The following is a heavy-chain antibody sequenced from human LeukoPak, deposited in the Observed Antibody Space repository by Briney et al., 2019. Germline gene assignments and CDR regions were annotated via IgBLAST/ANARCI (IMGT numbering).Heavy chain of an antibody. CDR1: GGSINNYY. J-gene: IGHJ6*02. V-gene: IGHV4-59*01. CDR3: ARDYYDSSAEGYYYYGMDV. CDR2: IYYTGKT. D-gene: IGHD3-22*01. Sequence: PSETLSLTCSVSGGSINNYYWGWIRRPPGRGLEYIGHIYYTGKTDYNPSFKSRVTMSVDTSKNQLSLKLHFLTAADTAVYYCARDYYDSSAEGYYYYGMDVWGQGTTVTVSS.